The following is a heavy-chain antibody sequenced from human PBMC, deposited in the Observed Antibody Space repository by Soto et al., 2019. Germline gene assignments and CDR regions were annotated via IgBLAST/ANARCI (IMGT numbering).Heavy chain of an antibody. CDR1: GYTFTNYA. D-gene: IGHD2-15*01. Sequence: VSCKASGYTFTNYAIQWVRQAPGQRLEWMGWIYAGNGNTKYSQKFQGRVTITRDTSASTAYMELSSLRSEDTAVYYCARARDPYCSGGSCYATDVWGKGTTVTVSS. CDR3: ARARDPYCSGGSCYATDV. CDR2: IYAGNGNT. V-gene: IGHV1-3*01. J-gene: IGHJ6*04.